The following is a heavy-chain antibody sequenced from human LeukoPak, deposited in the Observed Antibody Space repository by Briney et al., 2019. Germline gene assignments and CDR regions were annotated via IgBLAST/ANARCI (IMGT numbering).Heavy chain of an antibody. CDR3: ARDRSVVVVPAATLGY. CDR2: ISYDGSNK. CDR1: GFTFSSYA. Sequence: PGRSLRLSCAASGFTFSSYAMHWVRQAPGKGLEWVAVISYDGSNKYYADSVKGRFTISRDNSKNTLYLQMNSLRAEDTAVYYCARDRSVVVVPAATLGYWGQGTLVTVSS. D-gene: IGHD2-2*01. J-gene: IGHJ4*02. V-gene: IGHV3-30-3*01.